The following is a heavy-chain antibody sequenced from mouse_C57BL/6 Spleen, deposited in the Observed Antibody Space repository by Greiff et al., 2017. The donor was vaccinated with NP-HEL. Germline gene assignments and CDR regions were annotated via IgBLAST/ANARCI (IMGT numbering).Heavy chain of an antibody. V-gene: IGHV1-66*01. J-gene: IGHJ2*01. CDR2: IYPGSGNT. Sequence: VQRVESGPELVKTGASVKISCKASGYSFTSYYIHWVKQRPGQGLEWIGWIYPGSGNTKYNEKFKGKATLTADTSSSTAYMQLSSLTSEDSAVYYCARGTNWVFDYWGQGTTLTVSS. CDR1: GYSFTSYY. CDR3: ARGTNWVFDY. D-gene: IGHD4-1*01.